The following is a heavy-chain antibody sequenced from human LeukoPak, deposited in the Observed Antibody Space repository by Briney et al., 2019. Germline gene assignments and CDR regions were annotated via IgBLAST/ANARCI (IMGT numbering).Heavy chain of an antibody. V-gene: IGHV3-9*03. CDR3: AKGKNTGSYLSHVDY. J-gene: IGHJ4*02. Sequence: GGSLRLSCAASGFTFDDYAMHWVRQAPGKGLEWVSGISWNSGSIGYADSVKGRFTISRDNAKNSLYLQVNSLRAEDMALYYCAKGKNTGSYLSHVDYWGQGTLVTVSS. D-gene: IGHD3-10*01. CDR1: GFTFDDYA. CDR2: ISWNSGSI.